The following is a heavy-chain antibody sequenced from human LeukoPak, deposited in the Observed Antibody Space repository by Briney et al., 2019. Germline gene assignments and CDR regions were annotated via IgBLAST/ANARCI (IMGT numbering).Heavy chain of an antibody. CDR2: ISYDGSNK. CDR1: GLTFGSYW. Sequence: GGSLRLSCAASGLTFGSYWMSWVRQAPGKGLEWVAVISYDGSNKYYADSVKGRFTISRDNSKNTLYLQMNSLRAEDTAVYYCARDESSGWFDYWGQGTLVTVSS. CDR3: ARDESSGWFDY. J-gene: IGHJ4*02. D-gene: IGHD6-19*01. V-gene: IGHV3-30*03.